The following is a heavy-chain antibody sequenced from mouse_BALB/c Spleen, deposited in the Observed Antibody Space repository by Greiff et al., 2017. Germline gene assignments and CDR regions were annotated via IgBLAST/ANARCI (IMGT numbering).Heavy chain of an antibody. J-gene: IGHJ4*01. V-gene: IGHV5-9-4*01. CDR3: ARGGYDYDDAMDY. Sequence: EVQLQQSGGGLVKPGGSLKLSCAASGFTFSSYAMSWVRQSPEKRLEWVAEISSGGSYTYYPDTVTGRFTISRDNAKNTLYLEMSSLRSEDTAMYYCARGGYDYDDAMDYWGQGTSVTVSS. D-gene: IGHD2-4*01. CDR2: ISSGGSYT. CDR1: GFTFSSYA.